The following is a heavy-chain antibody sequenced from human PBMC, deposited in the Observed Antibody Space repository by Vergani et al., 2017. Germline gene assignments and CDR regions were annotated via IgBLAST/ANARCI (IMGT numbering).Heavy chain of an antibody. CDR3: ARGSLYYYDTSGYPGGMDV. Sequence: QVQLVQSGAEVKKPGSSVKVSCKASGGTFSSYVISWVRQAPGQGLEWMGGIIPIFGTANYAQKFQGRVTITADESTSTDYLELSSLRSEDTAVYYCARGSLYYYDTSGYPGGMDVWGQGTTVTVSS. D-gene: IGHD3-22*01. V-gene: IGHV1-69*12. CDR2: IIPIFGTA. CDR1: GGTFSSYV. J-gene: IGHJ6*02.